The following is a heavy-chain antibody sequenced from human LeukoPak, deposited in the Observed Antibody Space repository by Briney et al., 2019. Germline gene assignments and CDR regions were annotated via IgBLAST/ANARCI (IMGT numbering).Heavy chain of an antibody. D-gene: IGHD6-13*01. CDR3: ARDMVLFGYSSSWYWYFDY. J-gene: IGHJ4*02. V-gene: IGHV4-39*02. CDR1: GGSISSSNYY. Sequence: SETLSLTCTVSGGSISSSNYYWGWTRQPPGKGLEWFGSISYSGGTSYNPSLRSRVTISVDTSKNQFSLKLNSVTAADTAVYYCARDMVLFGYSSSWYWYFDYWGQGTLVTASS. CDR2: ISYSGGT.